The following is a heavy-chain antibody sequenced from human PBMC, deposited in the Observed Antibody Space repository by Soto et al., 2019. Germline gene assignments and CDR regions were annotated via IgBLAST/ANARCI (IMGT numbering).Heavy chain of an antibody. D-gene: IGHD3-16*01. J-gene: IGHJ4*02. V-gene: IGHV3-33*01. CDR2: IWYDGSNK. CDR3: ARDLGEPYGGGLF. Sequence: ESGGGVVQPGRSLRLSCAASGFTFSSYGMHWVRQAPGKGLEWVAVIWYDGSNKYYADSVKGRFTISRDNSKNTLYLQMNSLRAEDTAVYYCARDLGEPYGGGLFWGQGTLVTVSS. CDR1: GFTFSSYG.